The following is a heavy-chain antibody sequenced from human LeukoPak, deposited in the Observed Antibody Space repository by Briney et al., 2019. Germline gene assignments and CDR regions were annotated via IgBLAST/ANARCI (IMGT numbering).Heavy chain of an antibody. J-gene: IGHJ4*02. CDR3: ARPEDYGFTFDY. V-gene: IGHV1-69*13. CDR1: GGTFSSYA. Sequence: SVKVSCKASGGTFSSYAISWVRQAPGQGLEWMGGIIPIFGTANYAQKFQGRVTITADESTSTAYMELSSLRSEDTAVYYCARPEDYGFTFDYWGQGTLVTVSS. CDR2: IIPIFGTA. D-gene: IGHD4-17*01.